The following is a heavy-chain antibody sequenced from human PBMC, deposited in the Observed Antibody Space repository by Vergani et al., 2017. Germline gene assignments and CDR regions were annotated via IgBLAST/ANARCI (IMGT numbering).Heavy chain of an antibody. CDR2: ISGSGGST. CDR1: GFTFSSYA. D-gene: IGHD6-6*01. V-gene: IGHV3-23*01. CDR3: AKEGNSSDSSYYYYYGMDV. J-gene: IGHJ6*02. Sequence: EVQLLESGGGLVQPGGSLRLSCAASGFTFSSYAMSWVRQAPGKGLEWVSAISGSGGSTYYADSVKGRFTISRDNSKNTLYLQMNSLRAEDTAVYYCAKEGNSSDSSYYYYYGMDVWGQGTTVTVSS.